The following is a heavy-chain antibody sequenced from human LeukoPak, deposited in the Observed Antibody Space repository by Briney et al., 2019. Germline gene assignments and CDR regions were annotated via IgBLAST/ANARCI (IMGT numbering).Heavy chain of an antibody. D-gene: IGHD3-22*01. Sequence: PGGSLRLSCAASGFTFSIYGMHWVRQAPGKGLEWVAFIRYDGSNKYYADSVKGRFTISRDNSKNTLYLQMNSLRAEDTAVYYCAKDVQESSYYYDSSGYQPGYWGQGTLVTVSS. CDR2: IRYDGSNK. J-gene: IGHJ4*02. CDR1: GFTFSIYG. CDR3: AKDVQESSYYYDSSGYQPGY. V-gene: IGHV3-30*02.